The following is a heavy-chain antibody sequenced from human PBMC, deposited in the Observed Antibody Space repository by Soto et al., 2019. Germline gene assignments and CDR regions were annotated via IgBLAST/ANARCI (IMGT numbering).Heavy chain of an antibody. D-gene: IGHD3-16*01. V-gene: IGHV3-7*03. CDR2: IKQDGREK. CDR1: GFSFSSYW. CDR3: AGDGVRNGAYNGWLDP. J-gene: IGHJ5*02. Sequence: DVQLVESGGDLVQPGGSLRLSCAASGFSFSSYWMTWVRQAPGKGLEWVANIKQDGREKYYVASVKGRFTISRDNGKNLLFLQMDRLTPDDTAVYYCAGDGVRNGAYNGWLDPWGQGTLVTVSS.